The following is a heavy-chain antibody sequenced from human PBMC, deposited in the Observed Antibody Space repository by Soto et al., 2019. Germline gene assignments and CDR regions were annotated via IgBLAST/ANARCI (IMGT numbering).Heavy chain of an antibody. Sequence: PGGSLRLSCATSGFIFRNYGMHWVRQTPDKGLEWVAVIWYDGSNKYYGDSVKGRFTISRDNSKNTLYLQMNSLRAEDTAVYYCAKEKISTSCCNWFDPWGQGTLVTVSS. V-gene: IGHV3-33*06. CDR3: AKEKISTSCCNWFDP. J-gene: IGHJ5*02. CDR1: GFIFRNYG. CDR2: IWYDGSNK. D-gene: IGHD2-2*01.